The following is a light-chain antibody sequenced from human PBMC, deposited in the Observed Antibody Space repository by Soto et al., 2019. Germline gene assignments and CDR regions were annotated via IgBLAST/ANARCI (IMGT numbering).Light chain of an antibody. CDR3: SSYAVSNNFYFV. V-gene: IGLV2-8*01. Sequence: QSALTQPLSASGSPGQSVTISCTGTSSDVGGYNYVSWYQQYPGRAPKLMIYEVTKRPSGVPDRFSGSKSGNTASLTVSGLQAEDEADYYCSSYAVSNNFYFVFGGGTKVTVL. J-gene: IGLJ3*02. CDR1: SSDVGGYNY. CDR2: EVT.